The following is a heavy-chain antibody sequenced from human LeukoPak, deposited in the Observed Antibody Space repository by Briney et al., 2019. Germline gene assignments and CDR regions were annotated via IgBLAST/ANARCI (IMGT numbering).Heavy chain of an antibody. J-gene: IGHJ4*02. CDR3: VRGRNGFDY. V-gene: IGHV3-72*01. CDR1: GFTFSDHY. CDR2: SRNKANSYST. Sequence: GGSLRLSCAVSGFTFSDHYMDWVRQAPGKGLEWVGRSRNKANSYSTEFAASVKGRLTISREDSKNSLYLQMNSLKTEDTAVYFCVRGRNGFDYWGQGTLVTVSS. D-gene: IGHD1-1*01.